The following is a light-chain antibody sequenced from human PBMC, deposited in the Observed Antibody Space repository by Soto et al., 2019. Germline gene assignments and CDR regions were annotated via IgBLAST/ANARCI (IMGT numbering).Light chain of an antibody. CDR3: HQTDDLPGYT. CDR2: DVS. V-gene: IGKV1-33*01. Sequence: IQMTQSPSSLSASVGDRVTITCQASQAIARYLNWYQHKPGKAPKLLIYDVSTLEMGVPSRFSGSGSGTDFSFTISSLQPEAIVTYYCHQTDDLPGYTFGQGTRLEIK. CDR1: QAIARY. J-gene: IGKJ2*01.